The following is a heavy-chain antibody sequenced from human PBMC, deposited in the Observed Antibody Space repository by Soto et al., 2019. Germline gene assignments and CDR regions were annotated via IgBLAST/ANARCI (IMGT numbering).Heavy chain of an antibody. CDR3: ARGLGAVGSFY. CDR1: GFTFSTYN. J-gene: IGHJ4*02. D-gene: IGHD1-26*01. V-gene: IGHV3-21*01. CDR2: ISSSSTYI. Sequence: EVQLVESGGGLVKPGGSLRLSCAASGFTFSTYNMNWVRQGPGKGLAWVSSISSSSTYIYYADAVKGRFTISRDNAKNSRYLQMNIRRAEDTAVYYCARGLGAVGSFYWGQGTLVTVSS.